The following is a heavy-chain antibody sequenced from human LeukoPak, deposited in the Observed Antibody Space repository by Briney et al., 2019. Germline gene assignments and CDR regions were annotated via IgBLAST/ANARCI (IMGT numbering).Heavy chain of an antibody. J-gene: IGHJ4*02. CDR3: ASAGVTIFGVVTE. V-gene: IGHV3-21*01. D-gene: IGHD3-3*01. CDR1: GFTFSSYS. Sequence: GGSLRLSCAASGFTFSSYSMNWVRQAPGKGLEWVSSVSSSSSYIYYADSVKGRFTISRDNAKNSLYLQMNSLRAEDTAVYYCASAGVTIFGVVTEWGQGTLVTVSS. CDR2: VSSSSSYI.